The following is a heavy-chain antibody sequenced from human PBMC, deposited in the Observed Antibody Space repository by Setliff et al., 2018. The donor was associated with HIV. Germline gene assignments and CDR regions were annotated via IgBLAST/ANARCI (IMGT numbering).Heavy chain of an antibody. CDR2: IYTSGST. CDR3: ARCPSNHMTEAGKKTIYYHYMDV. V-gene: IGHV4-4*09. CDR1: DDPINSFY. Sequence: SETLSLTCTVSDDPINSFYWSWIRQPPGKGLEWIGYIYTSGSTNYNPSLEGRVTISVDTSKNQFSLKLISVTAADTALYYCARCPSNHMTEAGKKTIYYHYMDVWGKGTTVTVSS. D-gene: IGHD6-13*01. J-gene: IGHJ6*03.